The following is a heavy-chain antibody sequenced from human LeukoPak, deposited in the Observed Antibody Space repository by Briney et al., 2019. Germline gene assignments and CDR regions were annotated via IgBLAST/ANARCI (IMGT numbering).Heavy chain of an antibody. J-gene: IGHJ4*02. CDR2: ISGSGGST. CDR3: AKTTIAVAGRYFDY. D-gene: IGHD6-19*01. V-gene: IGHV3-23*01. CDR1: GFTFSTYW. Sequence: GGSLRLSCAASGFTFSTYWMSWVRQAPGKGLEWVSAISGSGGSTYYADSVKGRFTISRDNSKNTLYLQMNSLRAEDTAVYYCAKTTIAVAGRYFDYWGQGTLVTVSS.